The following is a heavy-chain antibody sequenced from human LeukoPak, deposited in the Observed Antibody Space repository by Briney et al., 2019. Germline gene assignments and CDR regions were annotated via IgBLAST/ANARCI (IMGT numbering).Heavy chain of an antibody. D-gene: IGHD5-18*01. CDR2: INHSGRT. V-gene: IGHV4-34*01. J-gene: IGHJ5*02. CDR3: APRGDIEHSYGFGKWFDP. CDR1: GGSLSGYY. Sequence: SETLSLTCAIYGGSLSGYYWSWIRQPPGEGLKWIGEINHSGRTNYNASLKSRVTISVDTAKKQFSLKLSSVTAADTAVYYCAPRGDIEHSYGFGKWFDPWGQGTLVTVSS.